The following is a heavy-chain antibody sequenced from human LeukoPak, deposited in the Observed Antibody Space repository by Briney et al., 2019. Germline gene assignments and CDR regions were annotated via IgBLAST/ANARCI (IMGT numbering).Heavy chain of an antibody. CDR3: ASFSGSYYSYFNY. CDR2: IYYSGST. J-gene: IGHJ4*02. V-gene: IGHV4-30-4*08. CDR1: GGSISSGDYY. Sequence: SETLSLTCTVSGGSISSGDYYWSWIRQPPGKGLEWIGYIYYSGSTYYNPSLKSRVTISVDTSKNQFSLKLSSVTAADTAVYYCASFSGSYYSYFNYWGQGTLVTVSS. D-gene: IGHD1-26*01.